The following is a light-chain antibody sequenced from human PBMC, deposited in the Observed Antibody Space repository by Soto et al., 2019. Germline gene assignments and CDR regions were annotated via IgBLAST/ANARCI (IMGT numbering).Light chain of an antibody. V-gene: IGKV1-6*01. CDR1: RDIRNV. CDR2: GAS. CDR3: VVAFNYPIA. Sequence: IQITQSPSTLSASVGDRVTITCRASRDIRNVLAWYQHATGKDPNVLIYGASILHSGVPSRFSGSGSGTDFTLTLSCLLTEEFATYYCVVAFNYPIAIGQGTRLEIK. J-gene: IGKJ5*01.